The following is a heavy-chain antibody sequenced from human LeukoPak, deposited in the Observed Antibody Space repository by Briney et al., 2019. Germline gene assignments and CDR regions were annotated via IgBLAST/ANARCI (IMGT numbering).Heavy chain of an antibody. D-gene: IGHD6-6*01. J-gene: IGHJ4*02. Sequence: GGSLRLSCAASGFTFSSYAMSWGRQAPGKGLEGVSAISGSGGSTYYADSVKGRFTISRDNSKNTRYLQMNSLRAEDTAVYYCAKDDTSSSDYWGQGTLVTVSS. CDR2: ISGSGGST. V-gene: IGHV3-23*01. CDR3: AKDDTSSSDY. CDR1: GFTFSSYA.